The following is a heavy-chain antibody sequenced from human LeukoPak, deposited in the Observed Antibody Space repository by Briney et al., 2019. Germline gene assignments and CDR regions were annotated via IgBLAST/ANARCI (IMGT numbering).Heavy chain of an antibody. V-gene: IGHV4-59*01. Sequence: SETLSLTCAVSGDSTSRYSWSWIRQPPGKGLEWLGNILYTGSTNYNPSLKSRVSISTDTSKNQFSLKLTSVTAADTAVYYCARGGRGYYYDSSGYSYQTYYYGLDVWGQGTTVTVSS. D-gene: IGHD3-22*01. CDR1: GDSTSRYS. J-gene: IGHJ6*02. CDR3: ARGGRGYYYDSSGYSYQTYYYGLDV. CDR2: ILYTGST.